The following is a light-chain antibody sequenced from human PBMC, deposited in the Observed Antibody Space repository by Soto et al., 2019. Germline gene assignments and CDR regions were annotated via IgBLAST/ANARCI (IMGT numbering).Light chain of an antibody. Sequence: AIRMTQSPSSLAASTGDRVPITCRARQGISSYLAWSQQKPGRVPKLLIYAASTLQSGVPSRFSGSGSGTDFTLTISCLQSEDFATYYCQQYYSYPPTFGQGTRLEI. J-gene: IGKJ5*01. V-gene: IGKV1-8*01. CDR3: QQYYSYPPT. CDR2: AAS. CDR1: QGISSY.